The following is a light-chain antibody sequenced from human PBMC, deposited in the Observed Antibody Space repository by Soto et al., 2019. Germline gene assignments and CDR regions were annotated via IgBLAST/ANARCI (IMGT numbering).Light chain of an antibody. CDR3: TSYTTGRIWV. CDR2: EVT. J-gene: IGLJ3*02. Sequence: QSALTQPASVSGSPGQSITISCTGTSSDVGGYNYVSWYQQHPGKAPKLIIYEVTNRPSDVSNRFSASKSGNTASLIISGLQAEDEADYYCTSYTTGRIWVFGGGTKLTVL. V-gene: IGLV2-14*01. CDR1: SSDVGGYNY.